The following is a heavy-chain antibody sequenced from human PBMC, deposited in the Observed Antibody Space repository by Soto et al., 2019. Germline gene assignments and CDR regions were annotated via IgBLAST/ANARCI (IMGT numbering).Heavy chain of an antibody. D-gene: IGHD6-13*01. CDR1: GFTFSSYA. V-gene: IGHV3-23*01. CDR2: ISGSDGST. J-gene: IGHJ4*02. CDR3: ARRSSSWYFDY. Sequence: EVQLLESGGGLVQPGGSLRLSCAASGFTFSSYAMNWVRQAPGKGLEWVSVISGSDGSTYYADSVKGRFTISRDNSKNALNLQMNSWRAEDTAVYYCARRSSSWYFDYWGQGTLVTVSS.